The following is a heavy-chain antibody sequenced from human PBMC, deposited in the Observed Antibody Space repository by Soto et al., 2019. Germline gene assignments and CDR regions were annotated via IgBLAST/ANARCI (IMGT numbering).Heavy chain of an antibody. CDR3: ARDSYDFWSGYYQGWFDP. Sequence: LRLSCAASGFTFSSYGMHWVRQAPGKGLEWVAVIWYDGSNKYYADSVKGRFTISRDNSKNTLYLQMNSLRAEDTAVYYCARDSYDFWSGYYQGWFDPWGQGTLVTVSS. CDR2: IWYDGSNK. D-gene: IGHD3-3*01. CDR1: GFTFSSYG. J-gene: IGHJ5*02. V-gene: IGHV3-33*01.